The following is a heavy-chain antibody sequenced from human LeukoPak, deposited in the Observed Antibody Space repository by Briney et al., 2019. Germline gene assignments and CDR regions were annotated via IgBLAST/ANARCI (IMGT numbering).Heavy chain of an antibody. D-gene: IGHD6-19*01. CDR1: GYTFTGYY. CDR2: INPNSGGT. CDR3: ARDARIAVAGSPNGGLGY. V-gene: IGHV1-2*02. J-gene: IGHJ4*02. Sequence: ASVKVSCKASGYTFTGYYMHWVRQAPGQGLEWMGWINPNSGGTNYAQKFQGRVTMTRDTSISTAYMELSRLRSDDTAVYYCARDARIAVAGSPNGGLGYWGQGTLVTVSS.